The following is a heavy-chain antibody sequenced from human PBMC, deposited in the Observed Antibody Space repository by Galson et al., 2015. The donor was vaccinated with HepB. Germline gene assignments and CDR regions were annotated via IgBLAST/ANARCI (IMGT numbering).Heavy chain of an antibody. CDR2: FDPEDGET. Sequence: SVKVSCKVSGYTLTELSMHWVRQAPGKGLEWMGGFDPEDGETIYAQKFQGRVTMTEDTSTDTAYMELSSLRSEDTAVYYCAAYYYDSSGYEEYFQHWGQGTLVTVSS. J-gene: IGHJ1*01. V-gene: IGHV1-24*01. D-gene: IGHD3-22*01. CDR1: GYTLTELS. CDR3: AAYYYDSSGYEEYFQH.